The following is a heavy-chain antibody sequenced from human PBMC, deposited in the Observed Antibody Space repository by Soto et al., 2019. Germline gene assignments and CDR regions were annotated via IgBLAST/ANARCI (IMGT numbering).Heavy chain of an antibody. CDR3: ARDQGGEFLKGSGMDV. CDR2: IYYSGET. J-gene: IGHJ6*02. Sequence: QVQLQESGPGLVKPSETLSLTCTVSGDSISRYYWSWIRLSPGKGLEWIGYIYYSGETNYNPSVKSRVTISVDRTRNQHSLKLSSVTAADTAVYYCARDQGGEFLKGSGMDVWGQCTRVTVSS. CDR1: GDSISRYY. V-gene: IGHV4-59*01. D-gene: IGHD3-10*01.